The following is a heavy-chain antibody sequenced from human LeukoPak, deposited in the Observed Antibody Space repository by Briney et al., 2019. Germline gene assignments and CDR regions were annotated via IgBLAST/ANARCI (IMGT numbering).Heavy chain of an antibody. V-gene: IGHV3-53*01. CDR2: IYSAGSA. CDR1: GFSVISNY. CDR3: ARDAGGTYSLAFDL. Sequence: GGSLRLSCAASGFSVISNYMDWVRQAPGKGLEWVSVIYSAGSANYIDSVKGRFTISRDNSKNTLYLQMNSLGAEDTAVYYCARDAGGTYSLAFDLWGQGTMVTVSS. D-gene: IGHD1-26*01. J-gene: IGHJ3*01.